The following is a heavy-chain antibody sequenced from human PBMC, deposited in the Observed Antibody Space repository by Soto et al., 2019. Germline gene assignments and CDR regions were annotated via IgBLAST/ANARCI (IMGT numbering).Heavy chain of an antibody. Sequence: SETLSLTCSVSGGSISSDDYYWTWIRQPPGEGLEWIGYIYYTGRTSSTPSLESRVTISIDTSKNQFSLKLSSVSAADTAVYYCAREGSSSPEYFDFWGPGTLVTGS. CDR2: IYYTGRT. CDR3: AREGSSSPEYFDF. D-gene: IGHD2-15*01. V-gene: IGHV4-30-4*01. J-gene: IGHJ4*02. CDR1: GGSISSDDYY.